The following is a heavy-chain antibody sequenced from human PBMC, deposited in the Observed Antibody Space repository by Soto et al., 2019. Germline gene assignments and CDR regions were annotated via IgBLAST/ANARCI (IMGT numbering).Heavy chain of an antibody. CDR3: ATQRGHRVVIMY. Sequence: SETLSLTCAVYGGSFSGYYWSWISQPPGKGLEWIGEINHSGSTNYNPSLKSGVTISVDTSKNQFSRVLSSVTAADTGVYYCATQRGHRVVIMYWGQGTLVTVSS. CDR1: GGSFSGYY. CDR2: INHSGST. D-gene: IGHD3-3*01. V-gene: IGHV4-34*01. J-gene: IGHJ4*02.